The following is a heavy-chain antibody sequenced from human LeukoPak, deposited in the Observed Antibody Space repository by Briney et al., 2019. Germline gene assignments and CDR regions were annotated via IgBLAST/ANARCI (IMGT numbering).Heavy chain of an antibody. Sequence: SETLSLTCTVSGGSISSSSYYWGWIRQPPGKGLEWIGSIYYSGSTYYNPSLKSRVTISVDTSKNQFSLKLSPVTAADTAVYYCARGNYDFWSGYRQYYFDYWGQGTLVTVSS. D-gene: IGHD3-3*01. J-gene: IGHJ4*02. CDR3: ARGNYDFWSGYRQYYFDY. CDR1: GGSISSSSYY. CDR2: IYYSGST. V-gene: IGHV4-39*07.